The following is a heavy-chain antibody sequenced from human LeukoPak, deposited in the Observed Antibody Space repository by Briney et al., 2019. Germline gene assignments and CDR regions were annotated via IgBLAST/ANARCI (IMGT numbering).Heavy chain of an antibody. CDR2: ISDDSNYI. CDR3: ASRRGSNRPFDY. D-gene: IGHD1-26*01. Sequence: GGSLRLSCAASGFTFSTYSGNWIRQAPGKGLEWVSSISDDSNYIFYADSVKGRFTISRDNAKNSLYLQTNSLTAEDSAVYYCASRRGSNRPFDYWGQGTLVTVSS. V-gene: IGHV3-21*01. CDR1: GFTFSTYS. J-gene: IGHJ4*02.